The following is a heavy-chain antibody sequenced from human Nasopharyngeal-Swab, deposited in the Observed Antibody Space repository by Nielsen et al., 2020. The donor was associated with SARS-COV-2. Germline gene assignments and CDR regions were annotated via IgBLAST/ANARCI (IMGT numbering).Heavy chain of an antibody. D-gene: IGHD6-13*01. CDR2: ISYDGSNK. J-gene: IGHJ4*02. CDR1: GFTFSSYA. Sequence: GESLKISCAASGFTFSSYAMHWVRQAPGKGLEWVAVISYDGSNKYYADSVKGRFTISRDNSKNTLYLQMNSLRAEDTAVYYCARAGVDSSSWYGYYFDYWGQGTLVTVSS. CDR3: ARAGVDSSSWYGYYFDY. V-gene: IGHV3-30-3*01.